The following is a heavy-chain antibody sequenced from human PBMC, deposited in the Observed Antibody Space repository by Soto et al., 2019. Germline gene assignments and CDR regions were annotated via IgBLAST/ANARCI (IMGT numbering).Heavy chain of an antibody. CDR2: INHSGST. J-gene: IGHJ6*02. Sequence: SETLSLTCAVYGGSFSGYYWSWIRQPPGKGLEWIGEINHSGSTNYNPSLKDRVTITVDTSKNQFSLKLSSVTAADTALYYCPRLPKAAALYYYYYYGMDVWGQGTTVTVSS. V-gene: IGHV4-34*01. D-gene: IGHD6-13*01. CDR3: PRLPKAAALYYYYYYGMDV. CDR1: GGSFSGYY.